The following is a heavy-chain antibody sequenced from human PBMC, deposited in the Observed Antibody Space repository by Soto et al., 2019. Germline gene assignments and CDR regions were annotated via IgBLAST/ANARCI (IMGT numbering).Heavy chain of an antibody. D-gene: IGHD2-15*01. CDR2: ITGDGDTT. V-gene: IGHV3-23*01. CDR3: AKEMTSGSRLAFDY. Sequence: PGGSLRLSCAASGFTFSSYALNWVRQAPGKGLEWVSGITGDGDTTFYAGSVKGRFTISRDNSRNTVYLQMNSVRAEDTVVYYCAKEMTSGSRLAFDYWCQGTLVTVSS. CDR1: GFTFSSYA. J-gene: IGHJ4*02.